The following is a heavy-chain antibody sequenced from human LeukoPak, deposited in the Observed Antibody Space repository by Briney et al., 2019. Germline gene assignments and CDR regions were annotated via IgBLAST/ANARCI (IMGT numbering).Heavy chain of an antibody. V-gene: IGHV3-7*01. CDR1: GFTFSRYW. D-gene: IGHD6-19*01. CDR2: INQDGSVR. Sequence: GGSLRLSCAASGFTFSRYWMSWFRQAPGKGLEWVANINQDGSVRKYVDSVKGRFTVSRDNAEKSLYLQMNSLRPEDTAVYYCARDLAGYSSGWSDYWGQGTLVTVSS. J-gene: IGHJ4*02. CDR3: ARDLAGYSSGWSDY.